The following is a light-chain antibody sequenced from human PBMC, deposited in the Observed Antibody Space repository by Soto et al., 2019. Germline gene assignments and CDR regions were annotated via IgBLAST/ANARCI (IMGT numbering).Light chain of an antibody. CDR2: DAS. CDR3: QQRSNWPPSIT. Sequence: EIEMTQSPSTLSVSPGERATLSCRASQSVTTFLAWYQQKPGQAPRLLIYDASDRAPGIPARFSGSGSATDFTLTINNLEPEDFAVYYCQQRSNWPPSITFGQGTRLEIK. J-gene: IGKJ5*01. CDR1: QSVTTF. V-gene: IGKV3-11*01.